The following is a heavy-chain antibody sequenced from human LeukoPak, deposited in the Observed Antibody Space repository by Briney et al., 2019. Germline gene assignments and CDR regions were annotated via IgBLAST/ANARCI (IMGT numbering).Heavy chain of an antibody. V-gene: IGHV4-4*07. J-gene: IGHJ6*03. CDR1: GGSISSYY. CDR2: IYTSGST. CDR3: ASPGNHYHYMDV. Sequence: MPSETLSLTCTVSGGSISSYYWSWIRQPAGKGLEWIGRIYTSGSTNYNPSLKSRVTISVDTSLNQFSLKLTSVTAADTAVYYCASPGNHYHYMDVWGKGTTVTVSS. D-gene: IGHD1-14*01.